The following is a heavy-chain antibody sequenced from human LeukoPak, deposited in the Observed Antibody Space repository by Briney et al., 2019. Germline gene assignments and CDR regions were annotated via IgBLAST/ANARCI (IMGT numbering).Heavy chain of an antibody. J-gene: IGHJ5*02. Sequence: SVKVSCKASGGTFSSYAISWVRQAPGQGLEWMGGIIPIFGTANYAQKFQGRVTITTDESTSTAYMELSSLRSEDTAVYYCARGGRSSSFANWFDPWGQGTLVTVSS. CDR3: ARGGRSSSFANWFDP. CDR2: IIPIFGTA. D-gene: IGHD6-6*01. CDR1: GGTFSSYA. V-gene: IGHV1-69*05.